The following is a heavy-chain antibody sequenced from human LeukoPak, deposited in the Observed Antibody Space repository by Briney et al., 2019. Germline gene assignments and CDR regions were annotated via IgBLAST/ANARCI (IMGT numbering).Heavy chain of an antibody. V-gene: IGHV3-30*04. CDR2: ISNDGTNK. Sequence: PGGSLRLSCVASGFTFSSFAMHWVRQAPGKGLEWVAIISNDGTNKYYADSVKGRFTISRDNSKNTLYLQMNSLRAEDTAVYYCAKAGFSGSYFDYWGQGTLVTVSS. CDR1: GFTFSSFA. D-gene: IGHD1-26*01. CDR3: AKAGFSGSYFDY. J-gene: IGHJ4*02.